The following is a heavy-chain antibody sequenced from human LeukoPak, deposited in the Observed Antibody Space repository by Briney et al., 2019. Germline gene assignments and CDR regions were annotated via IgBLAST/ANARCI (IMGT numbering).Heavy chain of an antibody. J-gene: IGHJ4*02. V-gene: IGHV3-74*01. Sequence: PGGSLRLSCTASGFTFSSYWMHWVRQAPGKGLVWVSRINSDGSSTSYADSVKGRFTISRDNAKNTLYLKMNSLRAEDTAVYYCARRSIAAHSFDYWGQGTLVTVSS. CDR1: GFTFSSYW. CDR2: INSDGSST. D-gene: IGHD6-6*01. CDR3: ARRSIAAHSFDY.